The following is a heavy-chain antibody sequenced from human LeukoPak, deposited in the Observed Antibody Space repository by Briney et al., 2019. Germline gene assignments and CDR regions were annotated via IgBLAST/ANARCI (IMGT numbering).Heavy chain of an antibody. J-gene: IGHJ4*02. CDR3: AKEAGSRELDYFDY. D-gene: IGHD1-26*01. V-gene: IGHV3-30*18. Sequence: GGSLRLSCAASGFTFSSYGMHWVRQAPGKGLEWVAVISYDGSNKYYADSVKGRFTISRDNSKNTLYLQMNSLRAEDTAVYYCAKEAGSRELDYFDYWGQGTLVTVSS. CDR2: ISYDGSNK. CDR1: GFTFSSYG.